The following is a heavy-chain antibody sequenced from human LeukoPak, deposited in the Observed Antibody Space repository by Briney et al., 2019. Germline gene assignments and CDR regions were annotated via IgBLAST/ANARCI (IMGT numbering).Heavy chain of an antibody. Sequence: GESLKISLKGSGYSFTSYSSAWVRQMPGKGLEGMVIIYPGDSHTRYSPSLQGQVAISADKSISTAYLQWSRLKESDTAMYYCARAGGILTGYYGSDYGMDVWGQGTTVTVSS. CDR1: GYSFTSYS. CDR2: IYPGDSHT. V-gene: IGHV5-51*01. D-gene: IGHD3-9*01. CDR3: ARAGGILTGYYGSDYGMDV. J-gene: IGHJ6*02.